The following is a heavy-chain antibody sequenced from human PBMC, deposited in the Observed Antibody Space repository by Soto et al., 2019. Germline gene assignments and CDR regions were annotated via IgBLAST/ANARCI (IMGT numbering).Heavy chain of an antibody. V-gene: IGHV4-34*01. Sequence: QVQLQQWGAGLLKPSETLSLTCAVYGGSFSGYYWSWIRQPPGKGLEWIGEINHSGSTNYNPSLKSRVTISVDTYKNQFSMKMSSVTAADTAVYYCARFSGRLQRPRYFDYWGQGTLVTVSS. CDR1: GGSFSGYY. D-gene: IGHD6-25*01. J-gene: IGHJ4*02. CDR2: INHSGST. CDR3: ARFSGRLQRPRYFDY.